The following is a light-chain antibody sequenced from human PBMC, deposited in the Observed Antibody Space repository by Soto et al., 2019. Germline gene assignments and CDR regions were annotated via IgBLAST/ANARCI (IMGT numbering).Light chain of an antibody. CDR1: QSVSSN. Sequence: EIVMTHSPATLSVSPGERATLSCRASQSVSSNLAWYQQKPGQAPRLLIYGVSTRATGIPARFSGSGSRTEFTLTISSLQSEDFAVYYCQQYNNWPPWTFGQGTKVDIK. CDR2: GVS. V-gene: IGKV3-15*01. J-gene: IGKJ1*01. CDR3: QQYNNWPPWT.